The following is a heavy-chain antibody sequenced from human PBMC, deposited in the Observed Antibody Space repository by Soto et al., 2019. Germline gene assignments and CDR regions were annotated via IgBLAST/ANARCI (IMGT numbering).Heavy chain of an antibody. D-gene: IGHD5-18*01. CDR1: GGTFSSYA. CDR3: ARTLGGYSYVPLPHTAFDI. J-gene: IGHJ3*02. CDR2: IIPIFGTA. Sequence: SVTVSCKASGGTFSSYASSWVREAPGQGLQWMGGIIPIFGTANYAQKFQGRVTITADESTSTAYMELSSMRSEDTAVYYCARTLGGYSYVPLPHTAFDIWGQGTMVTVSS. V-gene: IGHV1-69*13.